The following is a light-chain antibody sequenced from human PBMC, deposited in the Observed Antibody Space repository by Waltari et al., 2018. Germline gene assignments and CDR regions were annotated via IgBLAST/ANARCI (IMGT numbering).Light chain of an antibody. CDR2: YDN. CDR1: DLESKS. CDR3: QVWDDVTNSGV. V-gene: IGLV3-21*04. Sequence: SYVLTQPPSVSVDPGKTARLTCGGADLESKSVNWYQQKPGQAPVLVMFYDNDRPSEIPARFSGSNSGNTATLTITWVEAGDEADYHCQVWDDVTNSGVFGGGTKLTVL. J-gene: IGLJ2*01.